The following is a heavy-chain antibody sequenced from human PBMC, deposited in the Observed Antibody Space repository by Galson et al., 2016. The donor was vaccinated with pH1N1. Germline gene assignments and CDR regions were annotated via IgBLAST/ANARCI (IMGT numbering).Heavy chain of an antibody. CDR3: ARDRPYDFWGGYFDS. J-gene: IGHJ4*02. CDR2: SFYSGTT. CDR1: GGSVSSGHYY. V-gene: IGHV4-61*01. D-gene: IGHD3-3*01. Sequence: SETLSLTCNVSGGSVSSGHYYWSWIRQFPGKGLEWIGYSFYSGTTKYNPSLENRVVISLDTSKNQCTLKLTSVSAADTAVYYCARDRPYDFWGGYFDSWGQGILVTVSS.